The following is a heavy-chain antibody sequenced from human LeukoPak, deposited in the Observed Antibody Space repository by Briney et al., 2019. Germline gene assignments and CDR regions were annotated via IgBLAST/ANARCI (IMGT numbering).Heavy chain of an antibody. D-gene: IGHD6-19*01. Sequence: PSETLSLTCTVSGGSISSSSYYWGWIRQPPGKGLEWIGSIYYSGSTYYNPSLKSRVTISVDTSKNQFSLKLSSVTAADTAVYYCARDRLSSGNDYWGQGTLVTVSS. V-gene: IGHV4-39*02. CDR2: IYYSGST. J-gene: IGHJ4*02. CDR3: ARDRLSSGNDY. CDR1: GGSISSSSYY.